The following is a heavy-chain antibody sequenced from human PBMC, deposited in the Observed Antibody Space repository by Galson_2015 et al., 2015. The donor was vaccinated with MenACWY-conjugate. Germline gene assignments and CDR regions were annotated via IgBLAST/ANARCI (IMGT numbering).Heavy chain of an antibody. D-gene: IGHD1-26*01. CDR1: GLSFSSYD. J-gene: IGHJ6*02. V-gene: IGHV3-30*04. CDR3: ARVYSGSPDYGMDV. CDR2: ISYDGSNK. Sequence: SLRLPCAASGLSFSSYDMHWVRQAPGKGLDWVAVISYDGSNKYYADSVKGRFTISRDKNTLYLEMISQRGEDTAVYYCARVYSGSPDYGMDVWGQGTTVTVSS.